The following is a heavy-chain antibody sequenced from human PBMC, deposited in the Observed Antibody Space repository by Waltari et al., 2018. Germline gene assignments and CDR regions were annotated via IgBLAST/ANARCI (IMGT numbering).Heavy chain of an antibody. Sequence: QVQLVQSGAEVKKPGASVKVSCKASGYTFTGYYMHRVRKATGQGLEWMGWINPTSGGTNYAQKFQGWVTMTRDTSISTAYMELSRLRSDDTAVYYCARDALSSGIPARYGMDVWGQGTTVTVSS. J-gene: IGHJ6*02. CDR1: GYTFTGYY. CDR3: ARDALSSGIPARYGMDV. D-gene: IGHD3-3*01. V-gene: IGHV1-2*04. CDR2: INPTSGGT.